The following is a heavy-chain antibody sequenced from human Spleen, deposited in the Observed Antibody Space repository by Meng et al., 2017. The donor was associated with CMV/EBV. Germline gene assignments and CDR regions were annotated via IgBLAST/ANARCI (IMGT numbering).Heavy chain of an antibody. CDR2: ISSTSGYI. V-gene: IGHV3-21*01. CDR3: ARQCGSGIYYLDF. D-gene: IGHD3-10*01. Sequence: GESLKISCAASGFTFSSYAMSWVRQAPGKGLEWVSSISSTSGYIHYADSVKGRFTISRDNPKNSLYLQMNSLRAEDTAVYYCARQCGSGIYYLDFWGQGTLVTVSS. J-gene: IGHJ4*02. CDR1: GFTFSSYA.